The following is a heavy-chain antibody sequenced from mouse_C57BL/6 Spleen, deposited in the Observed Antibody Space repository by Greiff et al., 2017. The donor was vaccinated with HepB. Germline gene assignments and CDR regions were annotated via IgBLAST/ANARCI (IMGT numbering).Heavy chain of an antibody. Sequence: EVKVVESGGDLVKPGGSLKLSCAASGFTFSSYGMSWVRQTPDKRLEWVATISSGGSYTYYPDSVKGRFTISRDNAKNTLYLQMSSLKSEDTAMYYCARQGTTVVVDYAMDYWGQGTSVTVSS. D-gene: IGHD1-1*01. V-gene: IGHV5-6*01. CDR3: ARQGTTVVVDYAMDY. CDR1: GFTFSSYG. J-gene: IGHJ4*01. CDR2: ISSGGSYT.